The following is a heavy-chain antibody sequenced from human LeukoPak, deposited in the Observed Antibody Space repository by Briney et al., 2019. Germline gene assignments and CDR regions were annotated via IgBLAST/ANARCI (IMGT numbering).Heavy chain of an antibody. CDR1: GGSFSGYY. V-gene: IGHV4-34*01. D-gene: IGHD2-21*02. J-gene: IGHJ3*02. Sequence: SETVSLTCAVYGGSFSGYYWSWIRQPPGKGLKWIGEINHSGSTNYNPSLKSRVTISVDTSKNQFSLKLSSVTAADTAVYYCARADIRSDCRAFDIWGQGTMVTVSS. CDR2: INHSGST. CDR3: ARADIRSDCRAFDI.